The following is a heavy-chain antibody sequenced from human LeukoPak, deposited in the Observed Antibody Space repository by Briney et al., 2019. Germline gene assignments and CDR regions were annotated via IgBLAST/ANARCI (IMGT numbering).Heavy chain of an antibody. Sequence: SETLSLTCTVSGGSISSYYWSWIRQPPGKGLEWIGYIYYSGSTNYNPSLKSRVTISVDTSKNQFSLKLSSVTAADTAAYYCARESLYCSSTSCRFFDYWGQGTLVTVSS. V-gene: IGHV4-59*01. CDR3: ARESLYCSSTSCRFFDY. CDR2: IYYSGST. D-gene: IGHD2-2*01. CDR1: GGSISSYY. J-gene: IGHJ4*02.